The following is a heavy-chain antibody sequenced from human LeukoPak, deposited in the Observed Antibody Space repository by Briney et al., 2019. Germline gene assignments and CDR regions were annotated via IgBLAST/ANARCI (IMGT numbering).Heavy chain of an antibody. V-gene: IGHV1-2*04. Sequence: GASVKVSCKASGYTFTGYYMHWVRQAPGQGLEWMGWINPNSGGTNYAQKFQGWVTMTRDTSISTAYMELSRLRSDDTAVYYCARVGMGNTVTAVAFDIWGQGTMVTVSS. D-gene: IGHD4-17*01. CDR2: INPNSGGT. CDR3: ARVGMGNTVTAVAFDI. J-gene: IGHJ3*02. CDR1: GYTFTGYY.